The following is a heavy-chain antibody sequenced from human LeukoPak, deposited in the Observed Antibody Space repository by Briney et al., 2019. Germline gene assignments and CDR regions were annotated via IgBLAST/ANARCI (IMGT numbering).Heavy chain of an antibody. CDR3: ARHQGGFLEWYYFDY. CDR1: GGAISSSSYY. Sequence: SETLSLTCTVSGGAISSSSYYWGWIRQPPGKGLEWIGSIYYSGSTYYNPSLKSRVTISVDTSKNQFSLKLSSVTAVDTAVYYCARHQGGFLEWYYFDYWGQGTLVTVSS. D-gene: IGHD3-3*01. J-gene: IGHJ4*02. V-gene: IGHV4-39*01. CDR2: IYYSGST.